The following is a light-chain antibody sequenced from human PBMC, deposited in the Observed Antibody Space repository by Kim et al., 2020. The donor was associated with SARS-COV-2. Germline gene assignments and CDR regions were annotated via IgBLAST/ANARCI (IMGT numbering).Light chain of an antibody. CDR1: QSISNW. Sequence: ASVGDRVTITCRACQSISNWLAWYQQKPGKAPNLLIYDASSLGSGVPSRFSGSGSGTEFTLTISSLQPDDFATYYCQHYNTYQATFGPGTKVDIK. J-gene: IGKJ3*01. CDR3: QHYNTYQAT. CDR2: DAS. V-gene: IGKV1-5*01.